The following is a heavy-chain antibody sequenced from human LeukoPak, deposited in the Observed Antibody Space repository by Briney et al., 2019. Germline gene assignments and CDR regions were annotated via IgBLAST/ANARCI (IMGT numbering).Heavy chain of an antibody. J-gene: IGHJ4*02. D-gene: IGHD4-17*01. CDR1: GYTITSYD. CDR3: ARGDFMTTDY. CDR2: MNHHSRNT. Sequence: ASVKVSCKASGYTITSYDINWVRQATGQGLERMGWMNHHSRNTGYAQKFQGRVTMNRTTSIRTAYMELSSLRSEDTAVYYCARGDFMTTDYWGQGTLVTVSS. V-gene: IGHV1-8*01.